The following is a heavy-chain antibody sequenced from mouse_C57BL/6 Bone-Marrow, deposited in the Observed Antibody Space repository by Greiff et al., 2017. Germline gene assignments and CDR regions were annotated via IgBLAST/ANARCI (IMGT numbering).Heavy chain of an antibody. CDR3: ARNSPVYYYGSSLDD. Sequence: VQLQESGPGLVAPSQSLSITCTVSGFSLTSYAISWVRQPPGKGLEWLGVIWTGGGTHYNSALKSRLSISKDNSKSQVFLKMNSLQTEDTARYYCARNSPVYYYGSSLDDWGQGTTLTVSS. CDR1: GFSLTSYA. V-gene: IGHV2-9-1*01. CDR2: IWTGGGT. J-gene: IGHJ2*01. D-gene: IGHD1-1*01.